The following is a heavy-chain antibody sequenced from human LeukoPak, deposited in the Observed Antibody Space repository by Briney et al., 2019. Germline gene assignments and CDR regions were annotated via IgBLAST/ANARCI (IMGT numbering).Heavy chain of an antibody. CDR3: ARQTSIAARGHFDY. CDR2: INYSGST. J-gene: IGHJ4*02. CDR1: GGSISSYY. Sequence: SETLSLTCNVSGGSISSYYWSWIRQPPGQGLEWIGHINYSGSTKYNPSLKSRVTKSIGTSKNQFSLKLTSVTAADTAVYYCARQTSIAARGHFDYWGQGTLVTVSS. D-gene: IGHD6-6*01. V-gene: IGHV4-59*12.